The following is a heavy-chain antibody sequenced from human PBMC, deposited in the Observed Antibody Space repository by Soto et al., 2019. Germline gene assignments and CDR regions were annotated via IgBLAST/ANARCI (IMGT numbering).Heavy chain of an antibody. D-gene: IGHD6-19*01. CDR1: GFTFSSYA. Sequence: EVQLLESGGGLVQPGGSVRLSCAASGFTFSSYAMSWVRQSPGKGLEWVSGISGSGISTYYADSVKGRFSISRDNSKNTLYLQMDSLRAEDTAVYYCARDPGAITVAGNFDYWGQGTLVNVSS. CDR2: ISGSGIST. CDR3: ARDPGAITVAGNFDY. J-gene: IGHJ4*02. V-gene: IGHV3-23*01.